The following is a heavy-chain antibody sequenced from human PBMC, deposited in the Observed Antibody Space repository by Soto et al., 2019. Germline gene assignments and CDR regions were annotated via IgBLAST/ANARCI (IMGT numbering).Heavy chain of an antibody. D-gene: IGHD6-13*01. Sequence: QVQLQESGPGLMKPSETLSLTCTVSGASVSSGSNYWSWIRQPPGKGLEWIGYIYYSGSTSYNPSLKSRVTISADTSKNQFSLKLSSVTAADTAVYYCARDGYYYAMDVWGQGTTVTVSS. J-gene: IGHJ6*02. V-gene: IGHV4-61*01. CDR2: IYYSGST. CDR1: GASVSSGSNY. CDR3: ARDGYYYAMDV.